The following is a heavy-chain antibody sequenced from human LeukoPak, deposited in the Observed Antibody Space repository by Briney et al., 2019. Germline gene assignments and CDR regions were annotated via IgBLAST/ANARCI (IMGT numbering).Heavy chain of an antibody. CDR1: GYTFTGYY. J-gene: IGHJ5*02. V-gene: IGHV1-2*02. D-gene: IGHD2-2*03. CDR3: ARDPGYCSSTSCYAPPLGWFDP. CDR2: INPNSGGT. Sequence: ASVKVSCKASGYTFTGYYMHWVRQAPGQGLEWMGWINPNSGGTNYAQKFQGRVTMTRDTSISTAYMELSRLRSDDKAVYYCARDPGYCSSTSCYAPPLGWFDPWGQGTLVTVSS.